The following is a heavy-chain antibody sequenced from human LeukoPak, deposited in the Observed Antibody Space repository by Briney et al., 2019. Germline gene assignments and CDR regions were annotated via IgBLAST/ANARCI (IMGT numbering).Heavy chain of an antibody. V-gene: IGHV3-66*02. J-gene: IGHJ3*02. CDR3: ARAVGVTALHNAFDI. CDR1: GFTFSSYA. CDR2: IYSGGGT. Sequence: GGSLRLSCAASGFTFSSYAMSWVRQAPGKGLEWVSVIYSGGGTDYADSVKGRFTISRDNSKNTLYLQMNSLRAEDTAVYYCARAVGVTALHNAFDIWGQGTMVTVSS. D-gene: IGHD2-21*02.